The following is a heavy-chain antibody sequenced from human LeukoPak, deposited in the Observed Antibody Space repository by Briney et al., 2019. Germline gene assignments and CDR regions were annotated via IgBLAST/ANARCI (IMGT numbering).Heavy chain of an antibody. CDR3: AKLQWGRHDAFDI. CDR1: GFNFRTYG. CDR2: ISASGEST. V-gene: IGHV3-23*01. J-gene: IGHJ3*02. D-gene: IGHD3-16*01. Sequence: GGSLRLSCAASGFNFRTYGMGWVRQAAGKGLEWLSGISASGESTYYADSVKGRFTITRDNSKNTLYLQMNSLRSEDTAVYYCAKLQWGRHDAFDIWGQGIMVTVSS.